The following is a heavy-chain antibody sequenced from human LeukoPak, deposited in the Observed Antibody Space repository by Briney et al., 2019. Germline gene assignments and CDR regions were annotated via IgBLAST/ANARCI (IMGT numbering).Heavy chain of an antibody. J-gene: IGHJ4*02. CDR2: RSISHSGTT. V-gene: IGHV4-59*01. CDR3: GRDNWGSIDY. CDR1: GDSISAYS. D-gene: IGHD7-27*01. Sequence: SETLSLTCTVSGDSISAYSWSWIRQPPGKGLEWIGYRSISHSGTTNCNPSLKSRVTISVGTSKNQFSLKLRSVTAADTAVYYCGRDNWGSIDYWGQGTLVTVSS.